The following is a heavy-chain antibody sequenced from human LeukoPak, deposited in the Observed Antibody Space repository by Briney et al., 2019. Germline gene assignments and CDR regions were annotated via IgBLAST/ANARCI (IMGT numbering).Heavy chain of an antibody. CDR3: AKDQIMITFGGIDY. Sequence: GGSLRLSCAASGFTFSDYGMHWVRQAPGKGLEWVACIRYDGSNRYYVDSVKGRFTISRDNSKNTLYLQMNSLRPEDTAVYFCAKDQIMITFGGIDYWGQGTLVTVSS. CDR1: GFTFSDYG. V-gene: IGHV3-30*02. D-gene: IGHD3-16*01. CDR2: IRYDGSNR. J-gene: IGHJ4*02.